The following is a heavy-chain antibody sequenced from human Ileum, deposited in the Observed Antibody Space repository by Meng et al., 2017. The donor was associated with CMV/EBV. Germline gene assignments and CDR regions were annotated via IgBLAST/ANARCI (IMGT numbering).Heavy chain of an antibody. CDR1: GFTVNSNY. Sequence: GESLKISCAASGFTVNSNYMTWFRQAPGKRLEWVSVIYVNGGTYHADSVKGRFTISRDNSKNTVYLQMNSLRTEDTAVYYCVPDFVRVPVSYWGQGTRVTCFS. V-gene: IGHV3-66*02. D-gene: IGHD1-14*01. CDR3: VPDFVRVPVSY. J-gene: IGHJ4*02. CDR2: IYVNGGT.